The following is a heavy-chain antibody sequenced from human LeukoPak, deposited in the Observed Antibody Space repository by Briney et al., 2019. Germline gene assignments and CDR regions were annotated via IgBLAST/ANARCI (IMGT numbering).Heavy chain of an antibody. V-gene: IGHV3-15*01. CDR1: GLTCSDAW. J-gene: IGHJ5*02. Sequence: GGSLRLSCEASGLTCSDAWMTLVRQAPGKGPEWVGRIRSKGDGGTTDYAAPVKGRFTISRDDSKNTLYLQMSNLKTEDTAVYYSPHAQCGGEGYGYNWFDPWVQGTLVTVSS. CDR3: PHAQCGGEGYGYNWFDP. D-gene: IGHD2-21*01. CDR2: IRSKGDGGTT.